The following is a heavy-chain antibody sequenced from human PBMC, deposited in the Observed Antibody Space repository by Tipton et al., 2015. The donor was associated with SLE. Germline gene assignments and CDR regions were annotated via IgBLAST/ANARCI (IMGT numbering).Heavy chain of an antibody. CDR1: GFTFSSYW. CDR2: IKQDGSEK. D-gene: IGHD6-19*01. V-gene: IGHV3-7*05. Sequence: SLRLSCAASGFTFSSYWMSWVRQAPGKGLEWVANIKQDGSEKYYVDSVKGRFTISRDNAKNSLYLQMNSLRAEDTAVYYCARVAVAGMRGWFDPWGQGTLVTVSS. CDR3: ARVAVAGMRGWFDP. J-gene: IGHJ5*02.